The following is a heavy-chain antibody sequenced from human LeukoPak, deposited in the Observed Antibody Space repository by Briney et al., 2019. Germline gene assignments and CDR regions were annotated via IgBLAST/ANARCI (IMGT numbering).Heavy chain of an antibody. V-gene: IGHV3-21*01. J-gene: IGHJ6*03. CDR1: GFTLSRYS. CDR3: ARSCYDALGYCSSTGYFYMDV. Sequence: GGSLRLSCAASGFTLSRYSMNWVRQAPGKGLEWVSSISSSSIYIYNADSVKGRFTISRDNAKNSLYLQMNSLRAEDTAVYYCARSCYDALGYCSSTGYFYMDVWGKGTTVTVSS. CDR2: ISSSSIYI. D-gene: IGHD2-2*01.